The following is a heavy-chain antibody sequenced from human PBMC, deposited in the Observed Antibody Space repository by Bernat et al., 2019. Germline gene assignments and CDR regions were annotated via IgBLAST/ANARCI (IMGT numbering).Heavy chain of an antibody. CDR2: IGTAGDT. V-gene: IGHV3-13*01. J-gene: IGHJ2*01. CDR1: GFTFSSYD. CDR3: AGVIGSSGWYGYWYFDL. Sequence: EVQLVESGGGLVQPGGSLRLSCAASGFTFSSYDMHWVRQATGKGLEWVSAIGTAGDTYYPGSVKGRFTISRENAKNSLYLQMNSLRAGDTAVYYCAGVIGSSGWYGYWYFDLWGRGTLVTVSS. D-gene: IGHD6-19*01.